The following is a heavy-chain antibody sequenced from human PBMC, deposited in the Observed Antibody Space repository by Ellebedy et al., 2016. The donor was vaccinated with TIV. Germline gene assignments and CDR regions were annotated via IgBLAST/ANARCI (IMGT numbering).Heavy chain of an antibody. D-gene: IGHD6-19*01. CDR1: GFTFDDYA. J-gene: IGHJ4*02. CDR3: AKAESHSSGYYFDY. Sequence: SLKISXAASGFTFDDYAMHWVRQAPGKGLEWVSGISWNSGSIGYADSVKGRFTISRDNAKNSLYLQMNSLRAEDTALYYCAKAESHSSGYYFDYWGQGTLVTVSS. V-gene: IGHV3-9*01. CDR2: ISWNSGSI.